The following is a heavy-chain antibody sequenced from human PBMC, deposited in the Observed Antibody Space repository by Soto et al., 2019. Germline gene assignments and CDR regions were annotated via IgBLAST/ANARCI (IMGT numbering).Heavy chain of an antibody. D-gene: IGHD3-10*01. CDR1: GFTFSYYP. V-gene: IGHV3-21*06. Sequence: EVQLVESGGGLDNPGGSLRLSCAASGFTFSYYPLHWVRRAPGKGLEWVSSISGVRDYIRYADSVKGRFAISRDNAKTSLYLQMNSLTAEDTAVYYCAREGVHNYTEYYFDYWGQGTLVTVSS. CDR3: AREGVHNYTEYYFDY. J-gene: IGHJ4*02. CDR2: ISGVRDYI.